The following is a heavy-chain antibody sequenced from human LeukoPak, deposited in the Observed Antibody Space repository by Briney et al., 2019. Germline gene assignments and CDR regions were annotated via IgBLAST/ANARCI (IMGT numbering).Heavy chain of an antibody. J-gene: IGHJ4*02. Sequence: SETLSLTCAVSGGSISSSNWWSWVRQPPGKGLEWIGEIYHSGSTNYNPSLKSRVTISVDKSKNQFSLKLSSVTAADTAVYYCASIVGATPYYFDYWGQGTLVTVSS. D-gene: IGHD1-26*01. V-gene: IGHV4-4*02. CDR1: GGSISSSNW. CDR3: ASIVGATPYYFDY. CDR2: IYHSGST.